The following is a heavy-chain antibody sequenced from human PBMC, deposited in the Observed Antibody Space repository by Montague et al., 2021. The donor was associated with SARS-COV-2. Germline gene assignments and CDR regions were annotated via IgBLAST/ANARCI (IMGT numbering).Heavy chain of an antibody. Sequence: SLRLSCAASGFTFSSYATHWVRQAPGKGLEWVAVISYDGSNKYYADSVKGRFTISRDNSKNTLYLQMNSLRAEDTAVYYCARDDDSSSWRYYFDYWGQGTLVTVSS. CDR2: ISYDGSNK. CDR1: GFTFSSYA. D-gene: IGHD6-13*01. CDR3: ARDDDSSSWRYYFDY. V-gene: IGHV3-30*04. J-gene: IGHJ4*02.